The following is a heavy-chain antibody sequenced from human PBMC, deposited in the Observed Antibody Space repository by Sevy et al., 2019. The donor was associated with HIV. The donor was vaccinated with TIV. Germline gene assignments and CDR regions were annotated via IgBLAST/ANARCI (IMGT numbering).Heavy chain of an antibody. CDR1: GASVSAANDY. CDR3: ARDQYYAIGTGLYAMDV. D-gene: IGHD3-9*01. V-gene: IGHV4-61*01. CDR2: VFYFGST. J-gene: IGHJ6*02. Sequence: SETLSLICSVSGASVSAANDYWSWIRQPPGKGLEWIGNVFYFGSTNYNPSLKIRVTISLYTSQKPFSLKLNSVTAADTAVYYCARDQYYAIGTGLYAMDVWGQGTTVTVSS.